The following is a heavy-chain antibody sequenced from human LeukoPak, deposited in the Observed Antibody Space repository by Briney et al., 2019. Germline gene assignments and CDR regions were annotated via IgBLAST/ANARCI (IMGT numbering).Heavy chain of an antibody. CDR1: GFTFSTFW. CDR2: IYHSGNT. V-gene: IGHV4-4*02. D-gene: IGHD3-10*01. Sequence: GSLRLSCAASGFTFSTFWMSWIRQPPGKGLEWTGHIYHSGNTYYNPSLKSRVAISVDRSKNQFSLKLSSVTAADTAVYYCARVFDSGRFYYYIDVWGKGTTVTVSS. CDR3: ARVFDSGRFYYYIDV. J-gene: IGHJ6*03.